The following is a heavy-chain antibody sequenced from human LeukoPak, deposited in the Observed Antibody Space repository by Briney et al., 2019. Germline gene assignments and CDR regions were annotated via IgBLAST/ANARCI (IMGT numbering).Heavy chain of an antibody. Sequence: PGGSLRLSCAGSGFTFSNYAMIWVRQAPGKGLEWVSAITGSGGNRFYAGSVKGRFTISRDNSRNTLYLQMNSLRGDDTAVYYCAKDPKGDYIGAFDFQRWGQGTQVTVSS. CDR3: AKDPKGDYIGAFDFQR. CDR2: ITGSGGNR. D-gene: IGHD4-17*01. V-gene: IGHV3-23*01. J-gene: IGHJ1*01. CDR1: GFTFSNYA.